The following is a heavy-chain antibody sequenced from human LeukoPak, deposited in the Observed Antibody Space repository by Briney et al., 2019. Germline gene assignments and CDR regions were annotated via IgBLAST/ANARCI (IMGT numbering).Heavy chain of an antibody. CDR2: IYYSGST. CDR1: GGSISSGDYY. Sequence: PSETLSLTCTVSGGSISSGDYYWSWIRQPPGKGLEWIGYIYYSGSTYYNPSLKSRVTISVDTSKNQFSLKLSSVTAADTAVYYCARGRCSGGSCYAWTDYYYYGMDVWGQGTTVTVSS. D-gene: IGHD2-15*01. J-gene: IGHJ6*02. V-gene: IGHV4-30-4*01. CDR3: ARGRCSGGSCYAWTDYYYYGMDV.